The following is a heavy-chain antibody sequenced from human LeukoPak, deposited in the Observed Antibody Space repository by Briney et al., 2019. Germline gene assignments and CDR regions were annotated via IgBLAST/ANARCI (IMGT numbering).Heavy chain of an antibody. CDR2: IYYSGST. CDR1: GGSISSYY. D-gene: IGHD1-26*01. V-gene: IGHV4-59*01. J-gene: IGHJ3*02. Sequence: SETLSLTCTVSGGSISSYYWSWIRQPPGQGLEWIGYIYYSGSTNYNPSLKSRVTISIDTSKNQFSLKLSSVTAADTALYYCAREWELLSAFDIWGQGTMVTVSS. CDR3: AREWELLSAFDI.